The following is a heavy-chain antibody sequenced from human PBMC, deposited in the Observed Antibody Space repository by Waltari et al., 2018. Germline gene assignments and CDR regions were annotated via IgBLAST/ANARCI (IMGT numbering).Heavy chain of an antibody. V-gene: IGHV3-49*04. CDR1: GFTFGDYA. D-gene: IGHD6-19*01. CDR3: TPSPYSSGWYYDYFFDY. J-gene: IGHJ4*02. Sequence: EVQLVESGGGLVQPGRSLRLSCTASGFTFGDYAMSWVRQAPGKGLEWVGFIRSKAYGGTTEYAASGKGRFTISRDDSKSIAYLQMNSLKTEDTAVYYCTPSPYSSGWYYDYFFDYWGQGTLVTVSS. CDR2: IRSKAYGGTT.